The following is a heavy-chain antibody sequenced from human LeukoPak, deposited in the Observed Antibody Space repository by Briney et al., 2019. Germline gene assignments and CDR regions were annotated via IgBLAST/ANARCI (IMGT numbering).Heavy chain of an antibody. V-gene: IGHV4-39*01. Sequence: PSETLSLTCTVSGASISSSSYYWGWIRQSPGKGLEWIGSIHYSGSTYYNPSLKSRVTISVDTSKNQFSLKLSSVPAADTAVYYCARHVVQSWIQLWWDAFDIWGQGTMVTVSS. CDR2: IHYSGST. D-gene: IGHD5-18*01. CDR1: GASISSSSYY. CDR3: ARHVVQSWIQLWWDAFDI. J-gene: IGHJ3*02.